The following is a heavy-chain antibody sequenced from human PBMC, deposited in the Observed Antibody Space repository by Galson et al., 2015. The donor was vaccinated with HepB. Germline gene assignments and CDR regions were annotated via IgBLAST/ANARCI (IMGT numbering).Heavy chain of an antibody. J-gene: IGHJ4*02. V-gene: IGHV3-7*04. Sequence: SLRLSCAASGFKFDEYWMNWVRQAPGKGLEWVANIKQDGNEKNYVDSVRGRFTISRDNAKKSLYLQMDSLRAEDTAVYYCARGRAHAYWGQGALVTVSS. CDR2: IKQDGNEK. CDR1: GFKFDEYW. CDR3: ARGRAHAY.